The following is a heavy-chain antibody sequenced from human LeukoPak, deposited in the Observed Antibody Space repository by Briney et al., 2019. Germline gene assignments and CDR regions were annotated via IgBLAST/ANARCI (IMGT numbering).Heavy chain of an antibody. J-gene: IGHJ4*02. V-gene: IGHV4-34*01. CDR2: INHSGST. D-gene: IGHD3-10*01. CDR3: ARTRPPTYYYGSGRVSYFDY. CDR1: GGSFSGYY. Sequence: SETLSLTCAVYGGSFSGYYWSWIRQPPGKGLEWIGEINHSGSTNYNPSLKSRVTISVDTSKNQFSLKLSSVTAADTAVYYCARTRPPTYYYGSGRVSYFDYWGQGTLVTVSS.